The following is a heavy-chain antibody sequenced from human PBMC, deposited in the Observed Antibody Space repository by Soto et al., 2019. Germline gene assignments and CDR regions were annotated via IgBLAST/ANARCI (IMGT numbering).Heavy chain of an antibody. D-gene: IGHD2-21*02. CDR1: GYTFTSYA. V-gene: IGHV1-3*01. CDR3: ARASVVVTAADY. CDR2: INAGNGNT. J-gene: IGHJ4*02. Sequence: QVQLVQSGAEVKKPGASVKVSCKASGYTFTSYAMHWVRQAPGQRLEWMGWINAGNGNTKYSQKFQGRVTITRDTSASTAYMELSSLRSEDKAVYYCARASVVVTAADYWGQGTLVTVSS.